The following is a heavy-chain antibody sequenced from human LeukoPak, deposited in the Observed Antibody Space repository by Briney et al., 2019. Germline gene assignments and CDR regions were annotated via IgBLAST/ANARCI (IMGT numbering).Heavy chain of an antibody. CDR3: ARHTYDYLLNTFLS. J-gene: IGHJ5*02. Sequence: GGSLSLSRAASGFTVSSKYMSWVRQAPGKGLEWVSVIYSGGSTYYADSVRGRFTISRDNSKNTLYLQMNSLRAEDTAVYYCARHTYDYLLNTFLSWGQGTLVTVSS. CDR1: GFTVSSKY. D-gene: IGHD5-12*01. V-gene: IGHV3-53*01. CDR2: IYSGGST.